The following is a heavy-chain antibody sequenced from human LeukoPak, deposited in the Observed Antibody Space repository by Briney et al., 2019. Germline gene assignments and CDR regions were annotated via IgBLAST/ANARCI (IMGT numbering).Heavy chain of an antibody. D-gene: IGHD3-3*01. J-gene: IGHJ4*02. V-gene: IGHV4-59*01. Sequence: KSSETLSLTCTVSGGSISSYYWTWIRQPPGKGLEWIGNIYYSGSTNYNPSLKSRVTISVDTSKNQFSLKLSSVTAADTAVYYCARTYYDFWSGYYWPWGQGTLVTVSS. CDR3: ARTYYDFWSGYYWP. CDR2: IYYSGST. CDR1: GGSISSYY.